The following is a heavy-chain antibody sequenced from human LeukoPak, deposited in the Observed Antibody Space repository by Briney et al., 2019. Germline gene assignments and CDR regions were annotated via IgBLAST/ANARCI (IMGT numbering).Heavy chain of an antibody. D-gene: IGHD3-22*01. CDR2: IYYTGSS. CDR1: GVSISNYD. CDR3: ARGDGYDTSGYPRYYYYYYMDV. Sequence: SESLSLTCTVSGVSISNYDWSWIRQSPGKGLEWIGYIYYTGSSNYNPSLKSRATISINTPKNQFSLKLSSVTAADTAVYYCARGDGYDTSGYPRYYYYYYMDVWGKGTTVTVSS. J-gene: IGHJ6*03. V-gene: IGHV4-59*01.